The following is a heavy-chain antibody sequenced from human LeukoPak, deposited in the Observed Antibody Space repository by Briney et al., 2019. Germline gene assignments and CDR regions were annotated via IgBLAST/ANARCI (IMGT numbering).Heavy chain of an antibody. J-gene: IGHJ5*02. CDR2: INHSGGT. D-gene: IGHD3-10*01. Sequence: SETLSLTCAVYGGSFSGNYWSWIRQPPGKGLEWIGEINHSGGTNYNPSLKSRVTISVYVSRNQFSLNLSSATAADTAVYYCARGGRGKWFDPWGRGTLVTVSS. V-gene: IGHV4-34*01. CDR1: GGSFSGNY. CDR3: ARGGRGKWFDP.